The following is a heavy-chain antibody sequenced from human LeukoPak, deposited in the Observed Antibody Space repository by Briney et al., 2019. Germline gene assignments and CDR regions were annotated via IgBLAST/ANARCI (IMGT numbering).Heavy chain of an antibody. D-gene: IGHD3-22*01. CDR2: IKQDGSEK. Sequence: GGSLRLSCAASGFTFSKYWMSWVRQAPGKGLEWVANIKQDGSEKYYVDSVKGRLTISRDNAKNSLYLQINSLRADDTAVYYCVRDRFGYSDYWGQGTLVTVSS. V-gene: IGHV3-7*01. CDR1: GFTFSKYW. J-gene: IGHJ4*02. CDR3: VRDRFGYSDY.